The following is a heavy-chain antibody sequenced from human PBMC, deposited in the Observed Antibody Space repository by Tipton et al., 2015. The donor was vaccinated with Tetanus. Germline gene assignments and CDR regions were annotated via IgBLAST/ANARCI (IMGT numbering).Heavy chain of an antibody. V-gene: IGHV3-23*01. Sequence: SLRLSCAASGFSFSSYAMTWVRQAPGKGLEWISSISGSGNTTYHADSVKGRFTVSRDNSKNTLSLQLNSLRADDTAIYYCAKEALGVLNLWGNGTTVIVSS. CDR3: AKEALGVLNL. CDR1: GFSFSSYA. CDR2: ISGSGNTT. J-gene: IGHJ6*04. D-gene: IGHD1-14*01.